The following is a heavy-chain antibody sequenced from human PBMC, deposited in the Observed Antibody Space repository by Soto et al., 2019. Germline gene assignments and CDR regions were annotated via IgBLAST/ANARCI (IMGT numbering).Heavy chain of an antibody. V-gene: IGHV3-9*01. CDR2: ISCNSGSI. CDR3: AKDTRLLGNAGGGLNAFDI. J-gene: IGHJ3*02. D-gene: IGHD1-1*01. Sequence: EVQLVESGGGLVQPGRSLRLSCAASGFTFDDYAMHWVRQAPGKGLEWVSGISCNSGSIGYADSVEGRFTISRDNAKNPLYLQMNGLRADDTALYYCAKDTRLLGNAGGGLNAFDIWGQRTMVTVSS. CDR1: GFTFDDYA.